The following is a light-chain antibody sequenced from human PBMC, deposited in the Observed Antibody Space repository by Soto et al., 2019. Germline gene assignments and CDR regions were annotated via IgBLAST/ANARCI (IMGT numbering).Light chain of an antibody. Sequence: DIQMTQSPSTLSASVGDRVTITCRASQSISSWLAWYQQKPAKAPKLLIYKASSLESGVPSRFSGSGSGTEVSLTIISRQPDDFATYYCQQYNSFPTFGQGTKVEIK. CDR3: QQYNSFPT. J-gene: IGKJ1*01. CDR2: KAS. CDR1: QSISSW. V-gene: IGKV1-5*03.